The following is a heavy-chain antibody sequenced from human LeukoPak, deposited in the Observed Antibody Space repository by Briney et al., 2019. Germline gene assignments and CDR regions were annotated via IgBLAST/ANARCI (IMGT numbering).Heavy chain of an antibody. J-gene: IGHJ5*02. CDR1: GFTFSSYS. CDR3: AKDRRSTVTTKYNWFDP. V-gene: IGHV3-48*01. D-gene: IGHD4-17*01. CDR2: ISSSSSTI. Sequence: GGSLRLSCAASGFTFSSYSMNWVRQAPGKGLEWVSYISSSSSTIYYADSVKGRFTISRDNAKNSLYLQMNSLRAEDTAVYYCAKDRRSTVTTKYNWFDPWGQGTLVTVSS.